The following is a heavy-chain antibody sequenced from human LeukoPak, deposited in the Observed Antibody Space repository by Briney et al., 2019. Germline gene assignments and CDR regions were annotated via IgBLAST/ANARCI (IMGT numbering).Heavy chain of an antibody. J-gene: IGHJ6*02. CDR3: AKDRGGGGTSPYYYYGMDV. D-gene: IGHD4-23*01. CDR1: GFTFSSYG. V-gene: IGHV3-30*18. CDR2: ISYDGSNK. Sequence: GGSLRLSCAASGFTFSSYGMHWVRQAPGKGPEWVAVISYDGSNKYYADSVKGRFTISRDNSKNTLYLQMNSLRAEDTAVYYCAKDRGGGGTSPYYYYGMDVWGQGTTVTVSS.